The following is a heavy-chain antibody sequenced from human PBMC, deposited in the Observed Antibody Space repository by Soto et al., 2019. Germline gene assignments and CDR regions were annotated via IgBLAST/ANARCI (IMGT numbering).Heavy chain of an antibody. D-gene: IGHD5-12*01. Sequence: EVQLVESGGGLIQPGGSLRLSCAASGFTVSSNYMSWVRQAPGKGLEWVSVIYSGGSTYYADSVKGRFTIYRDNSKNTLYLQMNSLRAEDTAVYYCAREGMRPRRLPGYYYGMDVWGQGTKVTVSS. CDR1: GFTVSSNY. CDR3: AREGMRPRRLPGYYYGMDV. J-gene: IGHJ6*02. CDR2: IYSGGST. V-gene: IGHV3-53*01.